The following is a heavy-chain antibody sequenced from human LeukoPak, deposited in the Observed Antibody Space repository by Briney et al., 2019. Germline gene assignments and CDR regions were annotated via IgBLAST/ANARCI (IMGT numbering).Heavy chain of an antibody. CDR2: IYHSGST. CDR3: ASGERAYCGGDCSTQ. CDR1: GYSISSGYY. V-gene: IGHV4-38-2*02. J-gene: IGHJ4*02. Sequence: SETLSLTCTVSGYSISSGYYWGWIRPPPGKGLEWIGSIYHSGSTYYNPSFKSRVTISVDTSKNQFSVKLSSVTAADTAVYYCASGERAYCGGDCSTQWGQGTLVTVSA. D-gene: IGHD2-21*02.